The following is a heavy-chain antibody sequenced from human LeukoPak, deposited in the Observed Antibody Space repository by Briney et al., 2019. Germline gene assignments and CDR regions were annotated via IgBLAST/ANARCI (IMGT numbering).Heavy chain of an antibody. Sequence: SQTLSLTCTVSGGSISSGGYYWSWIRQPPGKGLEWIGYIYYSGSTYYNPSLKSRVTISVDTSKDQFSLKLSSVTAADTAVYYCARESDPCTFDIWGQGTMVTVSS. CDR1: GGSISSGGYY. D-gene: IGHD2-8*01. CDR3: ARESDPCTFDI. J-gene: IGHJ3*02. V-gene: IGHV4-30-2*01. CDR2: IYYSGST.